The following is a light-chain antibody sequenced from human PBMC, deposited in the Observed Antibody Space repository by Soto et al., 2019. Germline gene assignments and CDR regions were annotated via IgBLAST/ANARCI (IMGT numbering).Light chain of an antibody. CDR1: VIGSIS. CDR3: QVWDSSSDHVI. V-gene: IGLV3-21*02. J-gene: IGLJ2*01. CDR2: DDS. Sequence: SYELTQPPSVSVSPGQTASITFWGNVIGSISVHWYQQKPGQAPVLVVYDDSDRPSGIPERFSGSNSRNTATLTISRVEAGDEADYYCQVWDSSSDHVIFGGGTKLTVL.